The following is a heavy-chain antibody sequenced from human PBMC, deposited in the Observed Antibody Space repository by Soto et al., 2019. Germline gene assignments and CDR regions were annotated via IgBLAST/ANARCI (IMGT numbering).Heavy chain of an antibody. CDR1: GFTVSSKY. Sequence: GGSLRLSCAASGFTVSSKYMSWVRQAPGKGLEWVSLIQSGGPTYYANSVKGRFTISRDNSKNTLYLQMGSLRAEDMAVYYCARVSTDYGDYADYYYYMDVWGKGTTVTVSS. V-gene: IGHV3-66*01. CDR3: ARVSTDYGDYADYYYYMDV. D-gene: IGHD4-17*01. J-gene: IGHJ6*03. CDR2: IQSGGPT.